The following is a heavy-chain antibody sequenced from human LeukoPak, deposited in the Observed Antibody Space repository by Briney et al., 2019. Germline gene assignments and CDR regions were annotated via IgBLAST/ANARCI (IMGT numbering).Heavy chain of an antibody. J-gene: IGHJ4*02. CDR2: IYYSGST. V-gene: IGHV4-59*08. Sequence: SETLSLTCTVSGGSISSYYWSWIRQPPGKGLEWIGYIYYSGSTNYNPSLKGRVTISVDTPKNQFSLRLSSVTAADTAVYYCARHAPTTVTTGKFDCWGQGTLVTVSS. D-gene: IGHD4-11*01. CDR1: GGSISSYY. CDR3: ARHAPTTVTTGKFDC.